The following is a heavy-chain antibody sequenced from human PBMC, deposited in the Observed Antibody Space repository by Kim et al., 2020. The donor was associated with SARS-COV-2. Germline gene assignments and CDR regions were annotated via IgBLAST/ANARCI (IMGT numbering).Heavy chain of an antibody. CDR3: TRHGSGSAGGY. CDR1: GYTFTTYP. CDR2: INADIGNT. V-gene: IGHV1-3*01. Sequence: ASVKVSCKASGYTFTTYPMHWVRQAPGQRLEWMGWINADIGNTQDSRRFQARVTFASDTSASTAYLELSSLRSEDTAVYYCTRHGSGSAGGYWGQGALVTVSS. J-gene: IGHJ4*02. D-gene: IGHD3-10*01.